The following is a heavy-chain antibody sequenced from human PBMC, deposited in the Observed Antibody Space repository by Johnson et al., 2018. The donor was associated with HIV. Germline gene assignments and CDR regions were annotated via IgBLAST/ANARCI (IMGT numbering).Heavy chain of an antibody. J-gene: IGHJ3*02. CDR3: ASRSTSMTDAFDI. CDR1: GFTVSASS. D-gene: IGHD2-2*01. Sequence: QMLLVESGGGLIQPGGSLRLSCAASGFTVSASSMIWVRQAPGEGLEWVSYISSSGSTIYYADSVKGRFTISRDNAKNSLYLQMNSLRAEDTAVYYCASRSTSMTDAFDIWGQGTMVTVSS. CDR2: ISSSGSTI. V-gene: IGHV3-11*04.